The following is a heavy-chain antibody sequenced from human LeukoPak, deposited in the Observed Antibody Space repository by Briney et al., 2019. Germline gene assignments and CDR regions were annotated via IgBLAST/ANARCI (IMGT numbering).Heavy chain of an antibody. CDR1: GFTFDDYA. CDR3: AAISYLAFDI. J-gene: IGHJ3*02. Sequence: GRSLRLSCAASGFTFDDYAMHWVRQAPGKGLEWVSGISWNSGSIGYADSVKGRFTISRDNAKNSLYLQMNSLRAEDTAVYYCAAISYLAFDIWGQGTMVTVSS. V-gene: IGHV3-9*01. D-gene: IGHD2/OR15-2a*01. CDR2: ISWNSGSI.